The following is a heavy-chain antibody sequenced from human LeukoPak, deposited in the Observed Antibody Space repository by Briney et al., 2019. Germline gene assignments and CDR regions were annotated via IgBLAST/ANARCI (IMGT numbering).Heavy chain of an antibody. Sequence: TGGSLRLSCAASGFTFSSYGMHWVRQVPGQGLEWVSFTRYDGSNKHYADSVKGRFTISRDNSKNTLYLQMNSLRVEDTAVYYCARGQFRLSDFDSSGFDYWGQGTLVTVSS. CDR2: TRYDGSNK. V-gene: IGHV3-30*02. CDR1: GFTFSSYG. CDR3: ARGQFRLSDFDSSGFDY. J-gene: IGHJ4*02. D-gene: IGHD3-22*01.